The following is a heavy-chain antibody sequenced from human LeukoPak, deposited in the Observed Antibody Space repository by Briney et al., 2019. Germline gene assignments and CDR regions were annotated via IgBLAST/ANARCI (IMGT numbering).Heavy chain of an antibody. V-gene: IGHV4-34*01. D-gene: IGHD3-10*01. CDR2: INHSGST. Sequence: SETLSLTCAVYGGSFSGYYWSWIRQPPGKGLEWIGEINHSGSTNYNPSLKSRVTISVDTSKNQFSLKLSSVTAADTAVYYCPRGLLTKHYYGSGSYYPPYYYFDYWGQGTLVTVSS. J-gene: IGHJ4*02. CDR3: PRGLLTKHYYGSGSYYPPYYYFDY. CDR1: GGSFSGYY.